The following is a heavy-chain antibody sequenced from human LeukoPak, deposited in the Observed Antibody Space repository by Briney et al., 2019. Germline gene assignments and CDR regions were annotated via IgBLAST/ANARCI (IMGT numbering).Heavy chain of an antibody. CDR2: INWSGGVT. J-gene: IGHJ4*02. Sequence: PGGSLRLSCAASGFIFDDYGMGWVRQAPGKGLEWVSGINWSGGVTDYADSVKGRFTISRDNAENSLYLQMNSLRAEDTAFYYCARRIGELHGFAYWGQGTLVTVSS. CDR1: GFIFDDYG. CDR3: ARRIGELHGFAY. D-gene: IGHD3-10*01. V-gene: IGHV3-20*04.